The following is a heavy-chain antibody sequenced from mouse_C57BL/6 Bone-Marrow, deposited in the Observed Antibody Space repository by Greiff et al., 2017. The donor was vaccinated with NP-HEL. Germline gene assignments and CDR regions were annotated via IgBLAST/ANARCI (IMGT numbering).Heavy chain of an antibody. D-gene: IGHD2-1*01. J-gene: IGHJ3*01. CDR1: GYTFTEYT. CDR3: ARHEEGYGNYEAWFAY. CDR2: FYPGSGSI. V-gene: IGHV1-62-2*01. Sequence: QVQLKQSGAELVKPGASVKLSCKASGYTFTEYTIHWVKQRSGQGLEWIGWFYPGSGSIKYNEKFKDKATLTADKSSSTVYMELSRLTSEDSAVYFCARHEEGYGNYEAWFAYWGQGTLVTVSA.